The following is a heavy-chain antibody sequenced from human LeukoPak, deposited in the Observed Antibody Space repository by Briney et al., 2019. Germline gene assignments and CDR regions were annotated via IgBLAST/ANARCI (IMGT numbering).Heavy chain of an antibody. CDR3: AASTSYGTFDY. CDR2: IIPIFGTA. J-gene: IGHJ4*02. D-gene: IGHD2-2*01. V-gene: IGHV1-69*05. CDR1: GGTFSSYA. Sequence: ASVKVSCKASGGTFSSYAISWVRQAPGQGLDWMGGIIPIFGTANYAQKFQGRVTITTDESTSTAYMELSSLRSEDTAVYYCAASTSYGTFDYWGQGTLVTVSS.